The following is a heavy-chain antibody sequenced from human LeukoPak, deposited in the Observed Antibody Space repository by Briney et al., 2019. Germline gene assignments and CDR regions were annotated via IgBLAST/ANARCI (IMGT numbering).Heavy chain of an antibody. V-gene: IGHV4-34*01. D-gene: IGHD3-16*02. J-gene: IGHJ4*02. CDR1: GGSFSGYY. Sequence: SETLSLTCAGYGGSFSGYYWSWVRQPPGKGLEWIGEINHSGSTNYNPSLKSRVTISVDTSKNQFSLKLSSVTAADTAVYYCARGGYVWGSYRSYYFDYWGQGTLVTVSS. CDR2: INHSGST. CDR3: ARGGYVWGSYRSYYFDY.